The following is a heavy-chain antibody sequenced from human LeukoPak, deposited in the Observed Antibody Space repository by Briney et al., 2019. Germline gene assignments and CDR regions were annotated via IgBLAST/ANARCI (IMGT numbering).Heavy chain of an antibody. Sequence: KPSETLSLTCTVSGGSISSYYWSWIRQPPGKGLEWIGYIYYSGSTNYNPSLKSRVTISVDTSKNQFSLKLSSVTAADTAVYYCARAWGNSRYFDYWGQGTLVTVSS. CDR3: ARAWGNSRYFDY. V-gene: IGHV4-59*01. CDR1: GGSISSYY. CDR2: IYYSGST. J-gene: IGHJ4*02. D-gene: IGHD4-23*01.